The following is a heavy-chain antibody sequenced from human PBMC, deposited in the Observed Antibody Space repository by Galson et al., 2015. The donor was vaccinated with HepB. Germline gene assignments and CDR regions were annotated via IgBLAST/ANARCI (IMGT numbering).Heavy chain of an antibody. J-gene: IGHJ4*02. D-gene: IGHD6-19*01. V-gene: IGHV4-39*07. CDR3: AREQDSSGWLDY. CDR1: GGSISSSSYY. Sequence: ETLSLTCTVSGGSISSSSYYWGWIRQPPGKGLEWIGSIYYSGSTYYNPSLKSRVTISVDTSKNQFSLKLSSVTAADTAVYYCAREQDSSGWLDYWGQGTLVTVSS. CDR2: IYYSGST.